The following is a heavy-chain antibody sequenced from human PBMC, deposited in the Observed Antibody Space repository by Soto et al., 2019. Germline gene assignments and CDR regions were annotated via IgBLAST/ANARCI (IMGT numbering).Heavy chain of an antibody. Sequence: GGSLRLSCAASGFMFSAYTMNWVRQAPGKGLEWLSSISDDSSYIDYADSLRGRFTVSRDNARNSLYLQIDSLGVEDTAVYYCPTPYYLIHCGQGTMVTV. J-gene: IGHJ4*02. CDR2: ISDDSSYI. CDR3: PTPYYLIH. D-gene: IGHD3-22*01. CDR1: GFMFSAYT. V-gene: IGHV3-21*06.